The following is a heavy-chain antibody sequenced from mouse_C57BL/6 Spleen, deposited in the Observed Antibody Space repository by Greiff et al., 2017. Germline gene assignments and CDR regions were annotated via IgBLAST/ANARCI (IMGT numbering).Heavy chain of an antibody. J-gene: IGHJ4*01. D-gene: IGHD2-4*01. CDR2: IYPGDGDT. V-gene: IGHV1-80*01. Sequence: VQLQQSGAELVKPGASVKISCKASGYAFRSYWMNWVKQRPGKGLEWIGQIYPGDGDTNYNGKFKGKATLTADKSSSTAYMQLSSLTSEDSAVYFCARNDYGYAMDYWGQGTSVTVSS. CDR1: GYAFRSYW. CDR3: ARNDYGYAMDY.